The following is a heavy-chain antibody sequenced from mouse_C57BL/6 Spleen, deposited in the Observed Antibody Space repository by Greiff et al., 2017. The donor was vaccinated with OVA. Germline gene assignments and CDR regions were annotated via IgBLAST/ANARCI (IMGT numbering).Heavy chain of an antibody. CDR3: ARSSYYGSSPYFDV. CDR2: IYPGSGNT. CDR1: GYTFTDYY. D-gene: IGHD1-1*01. Sequence: VQRVESGAELVRPGASVKLSCKASGYTFTDYYINWVKQRPGQGLEWIARIYPGSGNTYYNEKFKGKATLTAEKSSSTAYMQLSSLTSEDSAVYFCARSSYYGSSPYFDVWGTGTTVTVSS. J-gene: IGHJ1*03. V-gene: IGHV1-76*01.